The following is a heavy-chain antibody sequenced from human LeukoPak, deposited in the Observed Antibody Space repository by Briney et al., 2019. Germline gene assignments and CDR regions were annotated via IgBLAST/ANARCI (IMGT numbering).Heavy chain of an antibody. CDR1: GFTFSSYA. J-gene: IGHJ6*02. V-gene: IGHV3-30-3*01. Sequence: PGGSLRLSCAASGFTFSSYAMHWVRQAPGKGLEWVAVISYDGSNKYYADSVKGRFTISRDNSKNTLYLQMNSLRAEDTAVYYCARTQYYYDSSGYSGMDVWGQGTTVTVSS. CDR2: ISYDGSNK. D-gene: IGHD3-22*01. CDR3: ARTQYYYDSSGYSGMDV.